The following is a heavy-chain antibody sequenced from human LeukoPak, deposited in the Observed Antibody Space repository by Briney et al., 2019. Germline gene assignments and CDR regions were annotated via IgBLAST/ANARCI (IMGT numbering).Heavy chain of an antibody. Sequence: SVKVSCKASGGTFSSYAISWVRQAPGQGLEWMGGIIPIFGTANYAQKFQGRVTITTDESTSTAYMELSSLRSEDTAVYYCARVAERGNWNFRSWFDPWGQGTLVTVSS. CDR3: ARVAERGNWNFRSWFDP. CDR2: IIPIFGTA. V-gene: IGHV1-69*05. CDR1: GGTFSSYA. J-gene: IGHJ5*02. D-gene: IGHD1-7*01.